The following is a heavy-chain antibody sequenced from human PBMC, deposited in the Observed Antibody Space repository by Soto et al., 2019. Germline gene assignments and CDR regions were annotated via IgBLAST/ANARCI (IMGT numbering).Heavy chain of an antibody. Sequence: QVQLVESGGGVVQPGRSLRLSCAASGFTFSSYGMHWVRQAPGKGLEWVAVISYDGSNKYYADSVKGRFTISRDNSTNTLYLQMNSLRAEDTAVYYCAKDVQLWSWAYGMDVWGQGTTVTVSS. CDR1: GFTFSSYG. CDR2: ISYDGSNK. CDR3: AKDVQLWSWAYGMDV. J-gene: IGHJ6*02. V-gene: IGHV3-30*18. D-gene: IGHD5-18*01.